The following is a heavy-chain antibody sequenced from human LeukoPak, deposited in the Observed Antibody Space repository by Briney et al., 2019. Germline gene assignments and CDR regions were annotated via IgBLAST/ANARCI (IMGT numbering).Heavy chain of an antibody. D-gene: IGHD6-13*01. J-gene: IGHJ5*02. CDR2: ISYDGSNK. Sequence: GRSLRLSCAASGFTFSSYGMHWIRQAPGKGLEWVAVISYDGSNKYYADSVKGRFTISRDNSKNTLYLQMNSLRAEDTAVYYCAKGKYSSSSDWFDPWGQGTLVTVSS. CDR3: AKGKYSSSSDWFDP. V-gene: IGHV3-30*18. CDR1: GFTFSSYG.